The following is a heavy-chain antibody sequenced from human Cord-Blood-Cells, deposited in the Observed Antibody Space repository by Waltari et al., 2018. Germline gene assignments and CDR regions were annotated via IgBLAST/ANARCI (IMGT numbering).Heavy chain of an antibody. CDR3: AREGGSYDAFDI. V-gene: IGHV1-2*04. CDR2: MNPDIGGT. D-gene: IGHD1-26*01. J-gene: IGHJ3*02. Sequence: QVQLVQSGAEVKKPGASVKVSCKASGYTFTGYYMHWVRQAPGQGLEWMGWMNPDIGGTNCDQKFQVWVTMTRDTSISTAYMELSRLRSDDTAVYYCAREGGSYDAFDIWGQGTMVTVSS. CDR1: GYTFTGYY.